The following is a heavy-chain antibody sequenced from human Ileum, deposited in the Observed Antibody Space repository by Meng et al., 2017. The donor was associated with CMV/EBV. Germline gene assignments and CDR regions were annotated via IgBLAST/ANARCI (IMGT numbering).Heavy chain of an antibody. D-gene: IGHD5-12*01. J-gene: IGHJ4*02. CDR1: GLTFSKWW. CDR2: IKTDGSYT. Sequence: LSFAASGLTFSKWWMHWVRQAPGKGLVWVSRIKTDGSYTTYADSVKGRFTISRDNAKNTLYPQMNSLRVEDTAVYYCVGGGSGYMDYWGQGTLVTVSS. V-gene: IGHV3-74*03. CDR3: VGGGSGYMDY.